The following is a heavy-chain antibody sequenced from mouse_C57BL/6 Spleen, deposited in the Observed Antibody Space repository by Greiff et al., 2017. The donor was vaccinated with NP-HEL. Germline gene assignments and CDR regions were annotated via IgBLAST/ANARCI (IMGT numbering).Heavy chain of an antibody. J-gene: IGHJ4*01. CDR2: IYPGGGYT. V-gene: IGHV1-63*01. CDR1: GYTFTNYW. Sequence: QVQLQQPGAELVRPGTSVKMSCKASGYTFTNYWIGWAKQRPGHGLEWIGDIYPGGGYTNYNEKFKGKATLTADKSSSTAYMQFSSLTSEDSAIYYGARGCTTVVATWDYAMDYWGQGTSVTVSS. D-gene: IGHD1-1*01. CDR3: ARGCTTVVATWDYAMDY.